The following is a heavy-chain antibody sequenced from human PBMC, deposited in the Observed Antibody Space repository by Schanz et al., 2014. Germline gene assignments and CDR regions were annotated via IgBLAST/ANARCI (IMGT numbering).Heavy chain of an antibody. CDR1: GFTFEIYA. J-gene: IGHJ4*02. V-gene: IGHV3-20*04. CDR3: ARIGGSVFDY. CDR2: INGDGSRT. Sequence: EVQLVESGGGVVRPGGSLRLSCAASGFTFEIYALTWVRQVPGKGLEWVSRINGDGSRTAYADSVKGRFTISRDNAKNTLYLQMNSLRAEDTAVYYCARIGGSVFDYWAQGTLVTVSS. D-gene: IGHD3-10*01.